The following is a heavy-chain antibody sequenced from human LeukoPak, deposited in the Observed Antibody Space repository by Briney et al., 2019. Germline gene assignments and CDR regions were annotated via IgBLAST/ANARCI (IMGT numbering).Heavy chain of an antibody. Sequence: PSETLSLTCTVSGGSISSYYWNWIRQPAGKGLEWVGRIYTSGSTNFNPSLKSRVTISVDTSKNQFSLKLSSVTAADTAVYYCARSVSGNRFDYWGQGTLVTVSS. CDR1: GGSISSYY. V-gene: IGHV4-4*07. CDR2: IYTSGST. J-gene: IGHJ4*02. D-gene: IGHD6-19*01. CDR3: ARSVSGNRFDY.